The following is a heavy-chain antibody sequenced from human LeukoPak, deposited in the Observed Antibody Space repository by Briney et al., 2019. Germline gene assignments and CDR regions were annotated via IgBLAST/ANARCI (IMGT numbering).Heavy chain of an antibody. V-gene: IGHV3-11*01. CDR3: ARADFGVLIIGYYYFFMDD. D-gene: IGHD3-3*01. Sequence: GGSLRLSCAASGFTFSDSYMSWVRQAPGKGREWVSSISSSGNTIYYADSVKGRFAVSRDNAKNSLSLQMNSLRVEDTAMYFCARADFGVLIIGYYYFFMDDWGKGTTVTVSS. J-gene: IGHJ6*03. CDR2: ISSSGNTI. CDR1: GFTFSDSY.